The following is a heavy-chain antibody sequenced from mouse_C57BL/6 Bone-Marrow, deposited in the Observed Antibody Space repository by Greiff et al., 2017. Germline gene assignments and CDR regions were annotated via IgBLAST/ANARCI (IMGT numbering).Heavy chain of an antibody. CDR1: GYTFTSYW. Sequence: QVQLQQPGAELVMPGASVKLSCKASGYTFTSYWMHWVKQRPGQGLEWIGEIDPSDSYTNYNQKFKGKSTLTVDKSSSTAYMQLSSLTSEDSAVYYCARGGGNYPMDYWGQGTSVTVSS. D-gene: IGHD2-1*01. V-gene: IGHV1-69*01. J-gene: IGHJ4*01. CDR2: IDPSDSYT. CDR3: ARGGGNYPMDY.